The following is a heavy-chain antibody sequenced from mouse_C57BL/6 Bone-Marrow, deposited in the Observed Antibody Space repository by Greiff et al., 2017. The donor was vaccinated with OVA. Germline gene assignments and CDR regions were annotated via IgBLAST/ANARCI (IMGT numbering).Heavy chain of an antibody. V-gene: IGHV5-12*01. CDR1: GFTFSDYY. CDR2: ISNGGGST. J-gene: IGHJ3*01. Sequence: VQLKESGGGLVQPGGSLKLSCAASGFTFSDYYMYWVRQTPEKRLEWVTYISNGGGSTYYPDTVKGRFTISRDNAKNTLYLQMSRLKSEDTAMYYCARPLYYGNPAWFAYWGQGTLVTVSA. D-gene: IGHD2-1*01. CDR3: ARPLYYGNPAWFAY.